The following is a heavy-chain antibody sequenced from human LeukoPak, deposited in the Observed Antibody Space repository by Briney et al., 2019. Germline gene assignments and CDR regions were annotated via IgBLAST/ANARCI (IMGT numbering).Heavy chain of an antibody. CDR3: ARDGQNASPYAVDV. CDR2: IKQDETEK. CDR1: GFTFSNFW. J-gene: IGHJ6*02. D-gene: IGHD2-2*01. Sequence: PGGSLRLSCTASGFTFSNFWMGWVRQAPGKGLEWVANIKQDETEKFYLGSVKGRFTISRDNAKNSLYLQMNSLRVEDTGIYYCARDGQNASPYAVDVWGQGTAVTVSS. V-gene: IGHV3-7*01.